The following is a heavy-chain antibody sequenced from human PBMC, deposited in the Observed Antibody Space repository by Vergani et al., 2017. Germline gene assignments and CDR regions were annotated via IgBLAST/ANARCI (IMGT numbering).Heavy chain of an antibody. CDR3: AQDIGRSGRTLYYFDY. CDR2: ISWNSGSI. D-gene: IGHD3-3*01. Sequence: EVQLVESGGGLVQPGRSLRLSCAASGFTFDDYAMHWVRQAPGKGLEWVSGISWNSGSIGYADSVKGRFTISRDNAKNSLYLQMNSLRAEDTALYYCAQDIGRSGRTLYYFDYWGQGTLVTVSS. CDR1: GFTFDDYA. J-gene: IGHJ4*02. V-gene: IGHV3-9*01.